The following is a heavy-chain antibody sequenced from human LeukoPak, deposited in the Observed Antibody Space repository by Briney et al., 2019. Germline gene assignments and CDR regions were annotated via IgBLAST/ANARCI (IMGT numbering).Heavy chain of an antibody. J-gene: IGHJ3*02. D-gene: IGHD6-25*01. Sequence: SETLSLTCTVSGVSISSSNYYWGWIRQPPGKGLEWIGSIYYSGRTYYNPSLKSRVTISLDTSKSQFSLKLSSVTAADTAVYYCARYGEWRVSGVRKRPFDIWGQGTMVTVSS. CDR2: IYYSGRT. V-gene: IGHV4-39*07. CDR3: ARYGEWRVSGVRKRPFDI. CDR1: GVSISSSNYY.